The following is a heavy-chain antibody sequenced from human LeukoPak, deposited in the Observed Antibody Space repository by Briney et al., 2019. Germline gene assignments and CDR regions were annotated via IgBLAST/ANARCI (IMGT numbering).Heavy chain of an antibody. J-gene: IGHJ4*02. CDR1: GFTFSSYA. CDR2: ITYDGSNK. Sequence: GSLRLSCAASGFTFSSYAMHWVRQAPGKGLEWVAVITYDGSNKYYADSVKGRFTISRDNSKNTLYLQMNSLRAEDTAVYYCAKDRGGVRDTAMVTRAFDYWGQGTLVTVSS. D-gene: IGHD5-18*01. V-gene: IGHV3-30-3*01. CDR3: AKDRGGVRDTAMVTRAFDY.